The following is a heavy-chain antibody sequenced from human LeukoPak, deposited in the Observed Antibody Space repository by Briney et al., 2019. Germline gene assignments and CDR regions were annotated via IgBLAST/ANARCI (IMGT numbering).Heavy chain of an antibody. D-gene: IGHD3-10*01. CDR3: ARLYGSGSNYLDY. V-gene: IGHV4-30-4*08. J-gene: IGHJ4*02. Sequence: SQTLSLTCTVSGGSIRSDNYYWSWLRQFRGKGLEWIGYIYYSGDTYYNPSLKRRVTMSVSTSKKLFSLNLNSVTAADTSIYYCARLYGSGSNYLDYWGQGTLVTVSS. CDR2: IYYSGDT. CDR1: GGSIRSDNYY.